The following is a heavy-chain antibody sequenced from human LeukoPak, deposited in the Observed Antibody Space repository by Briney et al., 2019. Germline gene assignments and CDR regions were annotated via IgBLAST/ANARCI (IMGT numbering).Heavy chain of an antibody. CDR2: IYYSGSA. D-gene: IGHD4-23*01. J-gene: IGHJ5*02. V-gene: IGHV4-39*01. CDR1: GVSISNSSYY. CDR3: ARHGVVTPNH. Sequence: PSETLSLSCVVSGVSISNSSYYWGWIRQPPGEGLEWIGSIYYSGSAYSNPPRKSRVTISVNTSKNQFPLKLTSVTAADTAVYYCARHGVVTPNHWGQGTLVTVSS.